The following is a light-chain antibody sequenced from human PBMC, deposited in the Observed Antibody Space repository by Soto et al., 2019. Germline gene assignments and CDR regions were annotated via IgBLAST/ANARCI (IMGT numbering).Light chain of an antibody. V-gene: IGLV2-23*01. Sequence: QAALTQPASVSSSPGQSSTLPCTGTSSDVGSYNLVSWYQQHPGKAPKLMIYEGSKRPSGVSNRFSGSKYGNTASLTISGLQAEDEADYYCCSYAGSSTYVFGTGTKVTVL. CDR1: SSDVGSYNL. J-gene: IGLJ1*01. CDR3: CSYAGSSTYV. CDR2: EGS.